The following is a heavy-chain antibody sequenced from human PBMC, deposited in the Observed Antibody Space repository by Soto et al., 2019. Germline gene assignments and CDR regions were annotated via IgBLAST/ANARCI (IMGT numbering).Heavy chain of an antibody. D-gene: IGHD3-3*01. Sequence: SETLSLTCTVSGGSISSYYWSWIRQPPGKGLEWIGYIYYSGSTNYNPSLKSRVTISVDTSKNQFSLKLSSVTAADTAVYYCARAGYDFWSGYLYYFDYWGHGTLVTVSS. CDR3: ARAGYDFWSGYLYYFDY. CDR2: IYYSGST. CDR1: GGSISSYY. V-gene: IGHV4-59*01. J-gene: IGHJ4*01.